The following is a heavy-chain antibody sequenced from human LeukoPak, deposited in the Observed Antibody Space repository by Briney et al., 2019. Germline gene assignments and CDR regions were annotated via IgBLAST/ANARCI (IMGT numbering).Heavy chain of an antibody. D-gene: IGHD2-2*01. J-gene: IGHJ4*02. Sequence: PSETLSLTCTVSGGSISSYYWSWIRQPPGKGLEWIGEINHSGSTNYNPSLKSRVTISVDTSKNQFSLKLSSVTAADTAVYYCARGARDIVVVPAIEEDDYWGQGTLVTVSS. CDR2: INHSGST. CDR1: GGSISSYY. CDR3: ARGARDIVVVPAIEEDDY. V-gene: IGHV4-34*01.